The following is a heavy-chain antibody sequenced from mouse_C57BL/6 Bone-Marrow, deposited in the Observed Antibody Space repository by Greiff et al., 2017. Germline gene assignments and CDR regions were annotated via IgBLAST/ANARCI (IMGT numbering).Heavy chain of an antibody. V-gene: IGHV3-5*02. CDR1: GISITTGNYR. J-gene: IGHJ3*01. CDR3: ARNDYDAGFAY. Sequence: DVKLQESGPGLVKPSQTVSLTCTVTGISITTGNYRWSWIRQFPGNKLEWIGYIYYSGTITYNPSLTSRTTITRDTSKNQFFLEMNSLTAEDTATYYCARNDYDAGFAYWGQGTLVTVSA. CDR2: IYYSGTI. D-gene: IGHD2-4*01.